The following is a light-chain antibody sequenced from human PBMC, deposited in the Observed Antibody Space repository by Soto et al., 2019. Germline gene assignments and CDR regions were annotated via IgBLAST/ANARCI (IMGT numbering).Light chain of an antibody. J-gene: IGLJ2*01. Sequence: QSVLTQPPSVSGAPGQRVTISRTGSSSNIGAGYHVHWYQQLPGTAPKLLMYGNSNRPSGVPDRFSGSKSGTSASLAITGLQAEDEADYYCQSYDSTLSGVVFGGGTKLTVL. CDR3: QSYDSTLSGVV. V-gene: IGLV1-40*01. CDR2: GNS. CDR1: SSNIGAGYH.